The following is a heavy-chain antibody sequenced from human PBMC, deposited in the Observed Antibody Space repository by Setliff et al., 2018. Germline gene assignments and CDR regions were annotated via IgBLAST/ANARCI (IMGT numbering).Heavy chain of an antibody. D-gene: IGHD2-2*03. V-gene: IGHV4-59*01. J-gene: IGHJ5*02. CDR2: IYYSGST. CDR1: GDSISSYY. CDR3: ARGWVGWRSSFEP. Sequence: KPSETLSLTCTVSGDSISSYYWSWIRQPPGKGLEWIGYIYYSGSTNYNPSLKSRVTISVDTSKNQFSLKLSSVTAADTAVYYCARGWVGWRSSFEPWGQGTLVTVSS.